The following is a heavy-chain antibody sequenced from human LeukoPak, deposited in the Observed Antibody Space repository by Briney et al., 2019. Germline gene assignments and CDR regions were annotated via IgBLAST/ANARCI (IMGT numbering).Heavy chain of an antibody. CDR2: IVTVLEAT. CDR1: GNTFTSYA. Sequence: SVKLSCTASGNTFTSYAISWVRQAPGQGLEWFGSIVTVLEATKYSQKLEGRVTITANKSTDTAYMQVNGLRPDDTAVYYCAREGDVFGPFDSWGQGTLVTVSS. D-gene: IGHD3-16*01. CDR3: AREGDVFGPFDS. J-gene: IGHJ4*02. V-gene: IGHV1-69*04.